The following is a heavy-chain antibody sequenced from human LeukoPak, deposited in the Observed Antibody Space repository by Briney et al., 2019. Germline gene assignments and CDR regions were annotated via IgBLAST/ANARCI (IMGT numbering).Heavy chain of an antibody. J-gene: IGHJ4*02. CDR2: ISYDGSNK. CDR1: GFTFSSYA. CDR3: ARDLSGASRITMVRFPFDY. D-gene: IGHD3-10*01. Sequence: GGSLRLSCAASGFTFSSYAMHWVRQAPGKGLEWVAVISYDGSNKYYADSVKGRFTISRDNSKNTLYLQMNSLRAEDTAVYYCARDLSGASRITMVRFPFDYWGQGTLVTVSS. V-gene: IGHV3-30-3*01.